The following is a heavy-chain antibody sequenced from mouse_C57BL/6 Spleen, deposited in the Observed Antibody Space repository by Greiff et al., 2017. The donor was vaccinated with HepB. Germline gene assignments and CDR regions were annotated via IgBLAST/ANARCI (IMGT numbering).Heavy chain of an antibody. V-gene: IGHV1-53*01. Sequence: QVQLQQSGTELVKPGASVKLSCKASGYTFTSYWMHWVKQRPGQGLEWIGNINPSNGGTNYNEKFKSKATLTVDKSSSTAYMQLSSLTSEDSAVYYCARDRILRSEGYFDVWGTGTTVTVSS. CDR3: ARDRILRSEGYFDV. CDR1: GYTFTSYW. J-gene: IGHJ1*03. D-gene: IGHD1-1*01. CDR2: INPSNGGT.